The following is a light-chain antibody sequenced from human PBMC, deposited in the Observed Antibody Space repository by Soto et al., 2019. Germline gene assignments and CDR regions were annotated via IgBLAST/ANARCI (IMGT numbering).Light chain of an antibody. CDR2: GAS. CDR1: QSVSSN. J-gene: IGKJ5*01. Sequence: EIVMTQSTATLSVSPGERATLACRASQSVSSNLAWYQQKPGQAPSLLIYGASNRATGIPARFSGSGSGTEFTLTISSLQSEDFAVYYCQQYNNWPPITVGQGTRLEIK. V-gene: IGKV3-15*01. CDR3: QQYNNWPPIT.